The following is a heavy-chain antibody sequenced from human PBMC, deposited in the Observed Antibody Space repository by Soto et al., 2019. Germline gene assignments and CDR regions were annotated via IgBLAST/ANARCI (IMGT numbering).Heavy chain of an antibody. D-gene: IGHD6-19*01. CDR2: IKQDGSEK. CDR1: GFTFSSYW. Sequence: GGSLRLSCAASGFTFSSYWMSWVRQAPGKGLEWVANIKQDGSEKYYVDSVKGRFTISRDNAKNSLCLQMNSLRAEDTAVYYCAREQWLPHYYFDYWGQGTLVTVSS. J-gene: IGHJ4*02. V-gene: IGHV3-7*03. CDR3: AREQWLPHYYFDY.